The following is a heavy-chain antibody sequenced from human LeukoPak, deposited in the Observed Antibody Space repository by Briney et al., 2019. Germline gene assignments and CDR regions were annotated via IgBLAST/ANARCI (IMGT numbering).Heavy chain of an antibody. D-gene: IGHD6-19*01. CDR1: GGSISSGSYY. CDR2: IYTSGST. J-gene: IGHJ3*02. CDR3: ARRSVAGTFAFDI. Sequence: SETLSLTCTVSGGSISSGSYYWSWIRQPAGKGLEWIGRIYTSGSTNYNPSLKSRVTISVDTSKNQFSLKLSSVTAADTAVYYCARRSVAGTFAFDIWGQGTMVTVSS. V-gene: IGHV4-61*02.